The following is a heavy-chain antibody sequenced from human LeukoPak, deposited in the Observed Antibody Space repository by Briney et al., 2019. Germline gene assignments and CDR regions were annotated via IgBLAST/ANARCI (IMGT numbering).Heavy chain of an antibody. D-gene: IGHD5-18*01. V-gene: IGHV4-39*01. CDR2: IYFSEST. Sequence: PSETLCLSSTVSGGSICSTTYYWDWISQPPGKGLEWIGSIYFSESTYYNTALNSRVTISVDTSNNQFSLKLSSVTAADTAVYYCARHPPYTAVWDYSYYYMDVWGKGTTVTVSS. J-gene: IGHJ6*03. CDR3: ARHPPYTAVWDYSYYYMDV. CDR1: GGSICSTTYY.